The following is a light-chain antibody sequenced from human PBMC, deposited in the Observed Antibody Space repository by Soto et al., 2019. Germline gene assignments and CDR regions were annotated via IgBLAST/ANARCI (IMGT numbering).Light chain of an antibody. CDR1: QSICRW. CDR3: QQYKNWSGLT. J-gene: IGKJ4*01. V-gene: IGKV1-5*01. Sequence: DIQMTQSPSTLSASVGDGVTITCRASQSICRWLAWSQQKPGKAPNLLIYDASSLKSGVPSRFSGSGSGTEFTLTISVLQSDDFATYYCQQYKNWSGLTFRGATKVEI. CDR2: DAS.